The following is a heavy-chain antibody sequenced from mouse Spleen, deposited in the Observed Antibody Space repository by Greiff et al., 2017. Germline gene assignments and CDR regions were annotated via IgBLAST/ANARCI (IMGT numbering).Heavy chain of an antibody. J-gene: IGHJ2*01. D-gene: IGHD2-1*01. V-gene: IGHV1-80*01. Sequence: LVESGAELVRPGSSVKISCKASGYAFSSYWMNWVKQRPGQGLEWIGQIYPGDGDTNYNGKFKGKATLTADKSSSTAYMQLSSLTSEDSAVYFCARSGNYPYYFDYWGQGTTLTVSS. CDR1: GYAFSSYW. CDR2: IYPGDGDT. CDR3: ARSGNYPYYFDY.